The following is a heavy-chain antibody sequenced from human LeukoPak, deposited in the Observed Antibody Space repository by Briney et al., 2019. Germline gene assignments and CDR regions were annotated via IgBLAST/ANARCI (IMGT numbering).Heavy chain of an antibody. Sequence: PMASVKVSCKASGYTFTGYYMHWVRQAPGQGLEWMGWINPNSGGTNYAQKFQGRVTMTRDTSISTAYMELSRLRSDDTAVYYCARDRLAVAARPEFRVWFDPWGQGTLVTVSS. CDR2: INPNSGGT. J-gene: IGHJ5*02. CDR1: GYTFTGYY. CDR3: ARDRLAVAARPEFRVWFDP. V-gene: IGHV1-2*02. D-gene: IGHD6-6*01.